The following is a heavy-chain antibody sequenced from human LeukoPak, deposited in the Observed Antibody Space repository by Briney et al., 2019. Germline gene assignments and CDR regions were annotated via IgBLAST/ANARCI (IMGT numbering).Heavy chain of an antibody. CDR2: VENDGTTK. D-gene: IGHD1-20*01. V-gene: IGHV3-30*02. J-gene: IGHJ4*02. CDR3: VTDLHGINWYVH. Sequence: PGGSLRLSCAASGFTFSSYWMSWVRQAPGKGLEWVAFVENDGTTKYYADSVKGRFSISRDHSKNTLFPQMNSLRPDDTSMYYCVTDLHGINWYVHWGQGTLVTVSS. CDR1: GFTFSSYW.